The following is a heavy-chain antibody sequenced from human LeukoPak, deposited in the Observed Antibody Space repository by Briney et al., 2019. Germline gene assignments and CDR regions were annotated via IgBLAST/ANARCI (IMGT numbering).Heavy chain of an antibody. V-gene: IGHV1-69*04. Sequence: SVKVSCKASGGTFSSYAISWVRQAPGQGLEWMGRIIPILGIANYAQKFQGRVTMTRDTSISTAYMELSRLRSDDTAVYYCARDDCSSTSCYDYFDYWGQGTLVTVSS. D-gene: IGHD2-2*01. CDR2: IIPILGIA. CDR3: ARDDCSSTSCYDYFDY. CDR1: GGTFSSYA. J-gene: IGHJ4*02.